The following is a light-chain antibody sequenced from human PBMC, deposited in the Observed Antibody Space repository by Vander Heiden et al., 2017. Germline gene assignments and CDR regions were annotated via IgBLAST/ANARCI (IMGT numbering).Light chain of an antibody. CDR2: EDK. Sequence: NFKLTQPHSVSESPGKTVTISCTASSGSIASNYVQWYQQRPGSAPTPVIYEDKYRPSGVPDRFSGSIDSSSNSASLTISGLKTEDEGDYFCQTYDSNNWVFGGGTKLTVL. CDR1: SGSIASNY. CDR3: QTYDSNNWV. V-gene: IGLV6-57*02. J-gene: IGLJ3*02.